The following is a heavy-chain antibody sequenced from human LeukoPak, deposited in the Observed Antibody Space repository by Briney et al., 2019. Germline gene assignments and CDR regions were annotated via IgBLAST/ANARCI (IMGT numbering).Heavy chain of an antibody. Sequence: ASVKVSCKASGYIFTSYDIHWVGQATGQGLEWMGWMNPNNGNTGYAQKFQGRVAMTRNTPMTTAYMEMSSLTSEDTAVYYCARARDCSGGSCYVWLDPWGQGTLVTVSS. V-gene: IGHV1-8*01. CDR2: MNPNNGNT. CDR3: ARARDCSGGSCYVWLDP. CDR1: GYIFTSYD. D-gene: IGHD2-15*01. J-gene: IGHJ5*02.